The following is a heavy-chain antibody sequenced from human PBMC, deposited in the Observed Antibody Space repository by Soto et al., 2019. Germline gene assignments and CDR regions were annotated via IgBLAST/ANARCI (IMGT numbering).Heavy chain of an antibody. CDR2: MNPNSGNT. J-gene: IGHJ5*02. CDR3: ARGIKYGAYSRWFDP. D-gene: IGHD4-17*01. V-gene: IGHV1-8*01. CDR1: GYTFTSYD. Sequence: QVQLVQSGAEVKKPGASVKVSCKASGYTFTSYDINWVRQATGQGLEYLGWMNPNSGNTAYVQKFQGRVTMTWDTSITTADMDLSSLRSEDTAVYFCARGIKYGAYSRWFDPWGQGTLVTVSS.